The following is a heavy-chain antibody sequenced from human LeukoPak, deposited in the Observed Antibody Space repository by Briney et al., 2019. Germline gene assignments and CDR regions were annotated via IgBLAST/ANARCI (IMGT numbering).Heavy chain of an antibody. D-gene: IGHD2-8*02. Sequence: GGSLRLSCAASGFTVSSNYMSWVRQAPGKGLEWVSVIDTSGSTYYADSVKGRFTISRDNSKNTLYLQMDSLRAEDTAVYYCARYNTGSVDYWGQGTLVTVSS. V-gene: IGHV3-53*01. CDR3: ARYNTGSVDY. J-gene: IGHJ4*02. CDR1: GFTVSSNY. CDR2: IDTSGST.